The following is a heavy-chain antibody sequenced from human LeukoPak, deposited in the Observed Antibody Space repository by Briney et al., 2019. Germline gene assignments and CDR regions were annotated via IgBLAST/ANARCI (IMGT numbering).Heavy chain of an antibody. J-gene: IGHJ4*02. CDR2: INPHSGST. Sequence: ASVTVSCKASGYRFIGHFIHWVRQAPGQGLEWMGWINPHSGSTNYAQKFKGRVTVTRNTSISTIYMELSSLKSDDTAIYFCSRDRGYGWYVSDHWGQGTLVTVSS. CDR1: GYRFIGHF. CDR3: SRDRGYGWYVSDH. V-gene: IGHV1-2*02. D-gene: IGHD6-19*01.